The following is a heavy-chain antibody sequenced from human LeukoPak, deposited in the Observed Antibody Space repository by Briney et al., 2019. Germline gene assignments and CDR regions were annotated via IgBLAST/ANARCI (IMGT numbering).Heavy chain of an antibody. CDR2: IIPILGIA. J-gene: IGHJ4*02. CDR1: GGTFSSYT. D-gene: IGHD3-22*01. V-gene: IGHV1-69*04. CDR3: ARDTYYYDTSGYWR. Sequence: ASVKVSCKASGGTFSSYTISWARQAPGQGLEWMGRIIPILGIANYAQKFQGRVTITADKSTSTAYMELSSLRSEDTAVYYCARDTYYYDTSGYWRWGQGTLVTVSS.